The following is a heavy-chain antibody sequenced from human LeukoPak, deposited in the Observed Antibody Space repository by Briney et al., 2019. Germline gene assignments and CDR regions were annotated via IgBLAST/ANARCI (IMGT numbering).Heavy chain of an antibody. CDR2: IYYSGST. Sequence: SETLSLTCTVSGGSISSYYWSWIRQPPGKGLEWIGYIYYSGSTNYNPSLKSRVTISVDTSKNQFSLKLSSVTAADTAVYYCARDRYSYGYNWFDPWGLGTLVTVSS. D-gene: IGHD5-18*01. CDR1: GGSISSYY. V-gene: IGHV4-59*01. CDR3: ARDRYSYGYNWFDP. J-gene: IGHJ5*02.